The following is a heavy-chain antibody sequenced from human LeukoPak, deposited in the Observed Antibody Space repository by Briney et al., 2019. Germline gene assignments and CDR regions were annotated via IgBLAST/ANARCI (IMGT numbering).Heavy chain of an antibody. J-gene: IGHJ4*02. CDR2: IKQDGSEK. D-gene: IGHD3-9*01. CDR3: ARRLRYFDWLLYPD. V-gene: IGHV3-7*01. CDR1: GFTFSSYW. Sequence: GGSLRLSCAASGFTFSSYWMSWVRQAPGKGLEWVANIKQDGSEKYYVDSVKGRCTISRDNAKNSLYLQMNSLRAEDTAVYYCARRLRYFDWLLYPDWGQGTLVTVSS.